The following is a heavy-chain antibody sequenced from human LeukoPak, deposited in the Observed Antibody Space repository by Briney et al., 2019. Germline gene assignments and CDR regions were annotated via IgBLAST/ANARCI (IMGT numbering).Heavy chain of an antibody. J-gene: IGHJ4*02. CDR2: ISGSGGST. CDR3: AKDWELRDH. V-gene: IGHV3-23*01. Sequence: GGSLRLSCAASGFTFSSYAMSWVRQAPGRGLGWVSDISGSGGSTYHADSVKGRFTIPRDNSKNTLYLQMNSLSAEDTAVYYCAKDWELRDHWGQGTLVTVSS. D-gene: IGHD1-26*01. CDR1: GFTFSSYA.